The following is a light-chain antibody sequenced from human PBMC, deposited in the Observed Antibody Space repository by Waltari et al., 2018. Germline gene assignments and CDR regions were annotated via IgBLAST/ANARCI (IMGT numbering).Light chain of an antibody. CDR1: SNNVGAYNY. J-gene: IGLJ1*01. Sequence: QSALTQPPSASGSPGESVTLSCTGTSNNVGAYNYVSWYQQHQGKAPKLMIYEVSKRPSGVPDRFSGSKSGHTASLTVSGLQAEDEADYYCSSYTGSSSYVFGTGTKVAVL. V-gene: IGLV2-8*01. CDR3: SSYTGSSSYV. CDR2: EVS.